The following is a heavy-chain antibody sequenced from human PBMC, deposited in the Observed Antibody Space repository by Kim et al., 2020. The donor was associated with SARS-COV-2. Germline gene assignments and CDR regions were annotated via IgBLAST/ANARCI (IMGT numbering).Heavy chain of an antibody. CDR3: ARQKPVAGPYYYGMDV. D-gene: IGHD6-19*01. CDR2: IYYSGST. V-gene: IGHV4-59*08. J-gene: IGHJ6*02. CDR1: GGSISSYY. Sequence: SETLSLTCTVSGGSISSYYWSWIRQPPGKGLEWIGYIYYSGSTNYNPSLKSRVTISVDTSKNQFSLKLSSVTAADTAVYYCARQKPVAGPYYYGMDVWGQGTTVTVSS.